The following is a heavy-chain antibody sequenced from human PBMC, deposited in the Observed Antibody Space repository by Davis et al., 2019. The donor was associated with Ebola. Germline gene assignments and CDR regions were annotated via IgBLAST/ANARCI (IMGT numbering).Heavy chain of an antibody. CDR1: GFSVSDKY. V-gene: IGHV3-66*04. CDR3: TRHVPGDFWYFDL. Sequence: GGSLRLSCAASGFSVSDKYMSCVRQAQGKGLEWVSVIYRDGRMYHADSVKARFTISRDNSKNTVYLQINSLRAEDTAMYHCTRHVPGDFWYFDLWGRGTLVTVSA. D-gene: IGHD4-17*01. J-gene: IGHJ2*01. CDR2: IYRDGRM.